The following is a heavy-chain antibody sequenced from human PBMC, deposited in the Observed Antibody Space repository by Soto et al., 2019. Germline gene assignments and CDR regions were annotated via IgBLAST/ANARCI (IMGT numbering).Heavy chain of an antibody. CDR1: GFTFSSYA. V-gene: IGHV3-23*01. D-gene: IGHD2-15*01. J-gene: IGHJ5*02. CDR3: AKDPLDIVVVVAATVSVNWFDH. Sequence: PGGSLRLSCAASGFTFSSYAMSWVRQAPGKGLEWVSAISGSGGSTYYADSVKGRFTISRDNSKNTLYLQMNSLRAEDTAVYYCAKDPLDIVVVVAATVSVNWFDHWGQGT. CDR2: ISGSGGST.